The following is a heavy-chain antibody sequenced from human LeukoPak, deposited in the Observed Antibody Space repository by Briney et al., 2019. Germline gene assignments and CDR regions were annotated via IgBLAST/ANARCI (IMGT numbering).Heavy chain of an antibody. CDR3: ARSPDGDYGDY. D-gene: IGHD4-17*01. V-gene: IGHV3-30*03. Sequence: GRSLRLSCAASGFTFSSYGMHWVRQAPGKGLECVAVISYDGSNKYYADSVKGRFTISRDNSKDTLFLQMNSLGAEDTAVYYCARSPDGDYGDYWGQGTLVTVSS. CDR1: GFTFSSYG. J-gene: IGHJ4*02. CDR2: ISYDGSNK.